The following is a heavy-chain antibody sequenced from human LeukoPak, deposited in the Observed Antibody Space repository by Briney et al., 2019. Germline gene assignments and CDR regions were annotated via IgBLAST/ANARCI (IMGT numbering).Heavy chain of an antibody. D-gene: IGHD1-14*01. CDR3: AKDLRTTWSFDN. J-gene: IGHJ4*02. V-gene: IGHV3-30*18. CDR1: GFTFRNYG. CDR2: ISDDGSRK. Sequence: GGSLRLSCAASGFTFRNYGMYWVRQAPGTGLEWVTFISDDGSRKYYVDSVKGRFTISRDNSKNTLYLQMNSLRVEDTAVYYCAKDLRTTWSFDNWGQGTLVSVSS.